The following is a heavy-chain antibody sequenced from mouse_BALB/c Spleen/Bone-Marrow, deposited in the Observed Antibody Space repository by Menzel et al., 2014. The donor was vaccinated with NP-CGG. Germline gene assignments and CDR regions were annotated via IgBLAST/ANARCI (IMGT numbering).Heavy chain of an antibody. V-gene: IGHV1-7*01. CDR1: GYTFTSYW. J-gene: IGHJ3*01. CDR3: ARDDYDAFAY. D-gene: IGHD2-4*01. Sequence: VKLMESGAELAKPGASVKMSCKASGYTFTSYWMHWIKQRPGQGLEWIGYINPSTGYTEYNQTFKGKATLTAVKSSTTAYMQLSSLTSGDSAVYYCARDDYDAFAYWGQGTLVTVSA. CDR2: INPSTGYT.